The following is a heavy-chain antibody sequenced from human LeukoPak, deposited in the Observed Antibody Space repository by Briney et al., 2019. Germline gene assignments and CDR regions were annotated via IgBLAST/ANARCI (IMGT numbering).Heavy chain of an antibody. CDR2: IYSGGST. Sequence: RGSLRLSCAASGFTVSSSYMSWVRQAPGKGLEWVSVIYSGGSTYYADSVKGRFTISRDNSKNSLYLQMNSLRDEDTAVYYCARDSLLEWSDRDAFDIWGQGTMVTVSS. D-gene: IGHD3-3*01. J-gene: IGHJ3*02. CDR3: ARDSLLEWSDRDAFDI. V-gene: IGHV3-53*01. CDR1: GFTVSSSY.